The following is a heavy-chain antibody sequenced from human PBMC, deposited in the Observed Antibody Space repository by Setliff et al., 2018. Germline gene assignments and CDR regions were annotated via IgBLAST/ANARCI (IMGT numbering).Heavy chain of an antibody. Sequence: KTSKTLSLTCSLSGYSIKSGHYWGWIRLPPGKGLEWIGTIFHTGATNYNPSLKSRVTISMDTSKNQFSLKVSSVTAADMAVYYCARKGISALSGAFDMWGQGTMVTVSS. J-gene: IGHJ3*02. CDR2: IFHTGAT. CDR3: ARKGISALSGAFDM. CDR1: GYSIKSGHY. V-gene: IGHV4-38-2*01. D-gene: IGHD1-26*01.